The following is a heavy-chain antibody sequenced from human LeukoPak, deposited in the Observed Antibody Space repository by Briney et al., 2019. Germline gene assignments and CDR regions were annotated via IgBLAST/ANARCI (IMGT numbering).Heavy chain of an antibody. CDR3: AKGHPTVTTPYFDY. CDR1: GFTFSGSA. D-gene: IGHD4-17*01. Sequence: GGSLRLSCAASGFTFSGSAMHWVRQASGKGLEWVGRIRSKANSYATAYAASVKGRITISRDNAKNSLYLQMNSLRAEDTALYYCAKGHPTVTTPYFDYWGQGTLVTVSS. CDR2: IRSKANSYAT. J-gene: IGHJ4*02. V-gene: IGHV3-73*01.